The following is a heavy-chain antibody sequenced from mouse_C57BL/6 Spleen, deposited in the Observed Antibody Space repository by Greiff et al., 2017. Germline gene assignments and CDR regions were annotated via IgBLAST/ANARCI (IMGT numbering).Heavy chain of an antibody. CDR1: GYTFTDYY. Sequence: VQLQQSGAELVRPGASVKLSCKASGYTFTDYYINWVKQRPGQGLEWIARIYPGSGNTYYNEKFKGKATLTAEQSSSTAYMQLSSLTSEDSAVYFCARRGYFDVWGTGTTVTVSS. CDR2: IYPGSGNT. J-gene: IGHJ1*03. CDR3: ARRGYFDV. V-gene: IGHV1-76*01.